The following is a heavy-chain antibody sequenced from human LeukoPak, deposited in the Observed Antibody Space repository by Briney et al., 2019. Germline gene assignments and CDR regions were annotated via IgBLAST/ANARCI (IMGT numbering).Heavy chain of an antibody. CDR1: GYTFTSYG. Sequence: ASVKVSCKASGYTFTSYGISWVRQAPGQGLEWMGWISTYNGNTNYAQRVQGRVIMTTDTSTSTAYMELRSLRSDDTAMYYCARIGEGLDYWGQGTLVTVSS. D-gene: IGHD3-16*01. CDR3: ARIGEGLDY. V-gene: IGHV1-18*01. J-gene: IGHJ4*02. CDR2: ISTYNGNT.